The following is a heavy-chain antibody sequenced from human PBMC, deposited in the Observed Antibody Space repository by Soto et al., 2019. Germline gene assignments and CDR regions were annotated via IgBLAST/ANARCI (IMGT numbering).Heavy chain of an antibody. V-gene: IGHV1-46*01. CDR2: INPTSGST. CDR3: ARAGGTTVTGLWHFDS. Sequence: QVQLLQSGAEVKRPGASVNVSCKAFGYTFTTYYMHWVRQAPGQGLEWMGMINPTSGSTTYAQNFQGRVTMTRDKSTRTVYMELNSLRSEDTAVYYCARAGGTTVTGLWHFDSWGQGTLVTVSS. D-gene: IGHD4-17*01. J-gene: IGHJ4*02. CDR1: GYTFTTYY.